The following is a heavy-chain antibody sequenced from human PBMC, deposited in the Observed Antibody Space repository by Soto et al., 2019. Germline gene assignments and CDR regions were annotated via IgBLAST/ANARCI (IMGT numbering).Heavy chain of an antibody. CDR3: ARGADYYGLDV. V-gene: IGHV3-13*01. J-gene: IGHJ6*02. CDR2: IDIAGDT. Sequence: GGSLRLSCAAFEFIFNDYDMHRVRQATGKGLEWVSGIDIAGDTYYPDSVKGRFTISRENAKNSFYLQMNSLRAEDTAVYFCARGADYYGLDVWGQGTTVPVSS. CDR1: EFIFNDYD.